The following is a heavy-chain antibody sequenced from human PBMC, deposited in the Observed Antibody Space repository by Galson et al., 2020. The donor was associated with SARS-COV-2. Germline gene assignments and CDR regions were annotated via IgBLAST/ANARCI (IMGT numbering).Heavy chain of an antibody. CDR1: GFSPSTSGVG. D-gene: IGHD6-13*01. Sequence: SGPTLVKPTQTLTLTCTFSGFSPSTSGVGVGWIRQPPGKALEWLALIYWADDKRYSPSLKSRLTITKDTSKNQVVLTMTNMDPVDTATYYCAHRDSSSWQGAYFDYWGQGTLVTVFS. CDR2: IYWADDK. V-gene: IGHV2-5*02. J-gene: IGHJ4*02. CDR3: AHRDSSSWQGAYFDY.